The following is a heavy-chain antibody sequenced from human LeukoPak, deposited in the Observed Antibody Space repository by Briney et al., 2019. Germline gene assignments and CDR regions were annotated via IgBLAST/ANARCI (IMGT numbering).Heavy chain of an antibody. D-gene: IGHD2-21*02. J-gene: IGHJ5*02. CDR3: ARALPCGGDCYSSNWFDP. CDR1: GYTFTGYY. CDR2: INPNSGGT. V-gene: IGHV1-2*02. Sequence: ASVKVSCKASGYTFTGYYMHWVRQAPGQGLEWMGWINPNSGGTNYAQKFQGGVTMTRDTSISTAYMELSRLRSDDTAVYYCARALPCGGDCYSSNWFDPWGQGTLVTVSS.